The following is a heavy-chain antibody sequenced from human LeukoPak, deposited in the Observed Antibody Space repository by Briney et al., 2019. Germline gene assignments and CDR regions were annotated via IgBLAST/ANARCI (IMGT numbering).Heavy chain of an antibody. CDR1: GGSISSRSYY. J-gene: IGHJ6*03. CDR2: IYYSGST. D-gene: IGHD6-13*01. V-gene: IGHV4-39*01. CDR3: ARRSRIAAAGISLGYYYYMDV. Sequence: PSETLSLTCTVSGGSISSRSYYWGWIRQPPGKGLEWIGSIYYSGSTYYNPSLQSRVTISVDTSKNQFSLKLSSVTAADTAVYYCARRSRIAAAGISLGYYYYMDVWGKGTTVTISS.